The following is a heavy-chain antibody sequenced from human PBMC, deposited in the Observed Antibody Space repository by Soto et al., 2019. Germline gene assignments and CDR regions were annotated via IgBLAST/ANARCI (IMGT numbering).Heavy chain of an antibody. J-gene: IGHJ5*02. D-gene: IGHD3-9*01. CDR1: GGSFSGYY. Sequence: SETLSLTCAVYGGSFSGYYWSWIRQPPGKGLEWIGEINHSGSTNYNPSLKSRATISVDTSKNQFSLKLSSVTAADTAVYYCARGSLRYFDWLPPNWFDPWGQGTLVTVSS. CDR2: INHSGST. CDR3: ARGSLRYFDWLPPNWFDP. V-gene: IGHV4-34*01.